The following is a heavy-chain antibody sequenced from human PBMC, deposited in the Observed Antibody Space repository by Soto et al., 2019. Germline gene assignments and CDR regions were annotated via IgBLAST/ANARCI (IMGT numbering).Heavy chain of an antibody. D-gene: IGHD4-17*01. Sequence: EVQLLESGGGLVQPGGSLRLSCAASGFTFSSYAMSWVRQAPGKGLEWVSAISGSVGSTYCADSVKGRFTISRDISKNTLYLQMNSLIAEDTAVYYCAKHYGDYLGFDYWGQGTLVTVSS. CDR3: AKHYGDYLGFDY. CDR2: ISGSVGST. CDR1: GFTFSSYA. V-gene: IGHV3-23*01. J-gene: IGHJ4*02.